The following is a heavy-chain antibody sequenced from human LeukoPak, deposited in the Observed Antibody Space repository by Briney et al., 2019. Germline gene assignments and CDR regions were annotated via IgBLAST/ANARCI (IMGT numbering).Heavy chain of an antibody. Sequence: GGSLRLSCAVSGFTFSSYAMSWVRQAPGKGLEWVSAISGPGGPRYYVDSVKGRFTISRDNYKNTLYLQMDSLRAEDTAVNYCSRGGTYYGSFDYWGLGTLVTVSS. D-gene: IGHD1-26*01. CDR3: SRGGTYYGSFDY. CDR1: GFTFSSYA. CDR2: ISGPGGPR. V-gene: IGHV3-23*01. J-gene: IGHJ4*02.